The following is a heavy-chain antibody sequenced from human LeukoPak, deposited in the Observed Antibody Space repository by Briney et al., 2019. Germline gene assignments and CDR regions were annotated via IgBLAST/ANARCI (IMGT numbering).Heavy chain of an antibody. J-gene: IGHJ4*02. V-gene: IGHV3-15*01. D-gene: IGHD3-10*01. Sequence: KAGGSLRLSCAASGITFSNAWMSWVRQAPGKGREWVGRIKSKSNGGTTDYAAPVKGRFTISRDDSKNTLYLQMNSLENEDTAVYYCCTNGYYGSGTHEYWGQGTLVTVSS. CDR3: CTNGYYGSGTHEY. CDR1: GITFSNAW. CDR2: IKSKSNGGTT.